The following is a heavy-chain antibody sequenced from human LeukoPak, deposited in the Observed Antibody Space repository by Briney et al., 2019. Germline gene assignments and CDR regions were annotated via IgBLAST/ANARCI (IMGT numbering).Heavy chain of an antibody. CDR1: GFTFSSYG. V-gene: IGHV3-30*02. D-gene: IGHD5-18*01. CDR2: IRYDGSNK. CDR3: AYGDKTQYSYGYYYYMDV. J-gene: IGHJ6*03. Sequence: PGGSLRLSCAASGFTFSSYGMHWVRQAPGKGLEWVAFIRYDGSNKYYADSVKGRFTISRDNSKNTLYLQMNSLRAEDAAVYYCAYGDKTQYSYGYYYYMDVWGKGTTVTISS.